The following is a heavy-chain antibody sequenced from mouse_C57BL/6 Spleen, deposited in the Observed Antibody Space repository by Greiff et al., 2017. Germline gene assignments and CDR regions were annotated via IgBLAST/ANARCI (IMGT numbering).Heavy chain of an antibody. Sequence: VQLQQPGAELVKPGASVKLSCKASGYTFTSYWMHWVKQRPGQGLEWIGMIHPNSGSTNYNEKFKSKATLTVDKSSSTAYMQISSLTSEDSAVYYCASRLLNFDYWGQGTTLTVSS. CDR1: GYTFTSYW. CDR3: ASRLLNFDY. J-gene: IGHJ2*01. D-gene: IGHD2-3*01. CDR2: IHPNSGST. V-gene: IGHV1-64*01.